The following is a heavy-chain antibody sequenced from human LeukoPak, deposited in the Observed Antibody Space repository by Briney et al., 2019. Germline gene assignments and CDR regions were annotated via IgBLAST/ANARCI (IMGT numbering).Heavy chain of an antibody. CDR1: GFTFSNAW. Sequence: PGGSLRLSCAASGFTFSNAWMSWVRQAPGKGLEWVGRIKSKTDGGTTDYAAPVKGRFTISRDDSKNTRYLQMNSLKTEDTAVYYCPREELDELWRARAYYYYGMDVWGQGTTVTVSS. CDR2: IKSKTDGGTT. D-gene: IGHD2-21*01. V-gene: IGHV3-15*01. CDR3: PREELDELWRARAYYYYGMDV. J-gene: IGHJ6*02.